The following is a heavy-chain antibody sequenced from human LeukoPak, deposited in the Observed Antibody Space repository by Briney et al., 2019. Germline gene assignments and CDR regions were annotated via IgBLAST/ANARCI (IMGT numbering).Heavy chain of an antibody. CDR1: GYTFTGYY. D-gene: IGHD3-10*01. CDR3: ARDFKYGSGSSWSDTFDI. CDR2: ISTYNSDT. V-gene: IGHV1-18*04. Sequence: ASVKVSCKASGYTFTGYYMHWVRQAPGQGLEWMGWISTYNSDTHYAQNLQGRVTMTTDTSTSTAYMELRSLRSDDTAVYYCARDFKYGSGSSWSDTFDIWGQGTMVTVSS. J-gene: IGHJ3*02.